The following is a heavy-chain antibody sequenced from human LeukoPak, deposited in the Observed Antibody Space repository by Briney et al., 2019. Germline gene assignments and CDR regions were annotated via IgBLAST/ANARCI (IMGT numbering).Heavy chain of an antibody. J-gene: IGHJ5*02. V-gene: IGHV3-20*04. Sequence: GGSLRLSCAVSGITLSNYGMSWVRQAPGKGLEWVSDINWNGGSTDYADSVKGRFTISRDNAKNSLYLHMSSLRDEDTAFYYCARRHTTNWYNWFDPWGQGTLVIVSS. CDR1: GITLSNYG. CDR3: ARRHTTNWYNWFDP. CDR2: INWNGGST. D-gene: IGHD1-1*01.